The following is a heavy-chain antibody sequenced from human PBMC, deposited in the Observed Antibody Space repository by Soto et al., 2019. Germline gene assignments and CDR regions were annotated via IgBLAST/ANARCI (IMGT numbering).Heavy chain of an antibody. CDR1: GFTFSNAW. Sequence: GGSLRLSCAASGFTFSNAWMNWVRQAPGKGLEWVGRIKSKTDGGTTDYAAPVKGRFTISRDDSKNTLYLQMNSLKTEDTAVYYCTTGTYCTNGVCSVGMDVWGQGTTVTVSS. CDR2: IKSKTDGGTT. D-gene: IGHD2-8*01. J-gene: IGHJ6*02. V-gene: IGHV3-15*07. CDR3: TTGTYCTNGVCSVGMDV.